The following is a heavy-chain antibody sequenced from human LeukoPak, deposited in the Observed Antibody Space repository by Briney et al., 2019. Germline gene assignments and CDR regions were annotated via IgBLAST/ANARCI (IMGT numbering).Heavy chain of an antibody. D-gene: IGHD2-2*01. CDR2: INWNGGST. CDR3: ARVSNEWRGPWGSTNNYYMDV. Sequence: GGSLRLSCAASGFTFDDYGMSWVRQAPGKGLEWVSGINWNGGSTGYADSVKGRFTISRDNAKNSLYLQMNSLRAEDTALYYCARVSNEWRGPWGSTNNYYMDVWAKGPRSPSP. V-gene: IGHV3-20*04. J-gene: IGHJ6*03. CDR1: GFTFDDYG.